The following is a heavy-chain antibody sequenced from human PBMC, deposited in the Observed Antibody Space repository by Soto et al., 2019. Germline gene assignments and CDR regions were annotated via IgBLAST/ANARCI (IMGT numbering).Heavy chain of an antibody. CDR1: GFTFSSYA. CDR2: ISSNGGST. CDR3: ARDLTSSGDAFDI. V-gene: IGHV3-64*01. J-gene: IGHJ3*02. Sequence: GGSLRLSCAASGFTFSSYAMHWVRQAPGKGLEYVSAISSNGGSTYYANSVKGRFTISRDNSKNTLYLQMGSLRAEDMAVYYCARDLTSSGDAFDIWGQGTMVTVSS. D-gene: IGHD3-22*01.